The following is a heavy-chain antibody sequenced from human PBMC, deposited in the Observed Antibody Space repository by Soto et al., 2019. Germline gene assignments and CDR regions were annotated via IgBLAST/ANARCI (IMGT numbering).Heavy chain of an antibody. V-gene: IGHV4-39*01. CDR1: SGSISSSNYY. D-gene: IGHD3-9*01. CDR3: ARAGLTDWRKGGDAFDV. CDR2: IYYSGST. Sequence: PSETLSLTCTVSSGSISSSNYYWGWIRQPPGKGLEWNGNIYYSGSTFNNPSLKSRFTISVDTSKNQFSLRLRSVTAADTAVYYCARAGLTDWRKGGDAFDVWGQGTKVTVSS. J-gene: IGHJ3*01.